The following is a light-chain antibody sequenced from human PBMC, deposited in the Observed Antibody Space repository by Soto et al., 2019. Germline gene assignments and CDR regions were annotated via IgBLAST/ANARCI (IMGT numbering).Light chain of an antibody. V-gene: IGKV1-39*01. J-gene: IGKJ2*01. CDR3: KQILRAPHT. CDR2: AAS. CDR1: QSITAD. Sequence: DIQMTQSPSSLSASVGDRVTIPCRARQSITADLNGYRQKPWKAPMLLNYAASRLQSGVPSRFSGSGSETEFTLSISSLPPEDFGTYFCKQILRAPHTFG.